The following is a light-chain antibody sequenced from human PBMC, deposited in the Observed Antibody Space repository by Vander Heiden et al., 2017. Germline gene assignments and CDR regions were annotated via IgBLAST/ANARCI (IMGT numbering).Light chain of an antibody. Sequence: EIVMTQSPATVSVAPGDRTTLTCRASQDMNNDLAWFSQTPGQPPRLLVYGASPRATGVPARFGASGSGTEFTLTISSLQSEDSASYYCQQYNIWPHTFGQGTKLEI. J-gene: IGKJ2*01. V-gene: IGKV3-15*01. CDR1: QDMNND. CDR3: QQYNIWPHT. CDR2: GAS.